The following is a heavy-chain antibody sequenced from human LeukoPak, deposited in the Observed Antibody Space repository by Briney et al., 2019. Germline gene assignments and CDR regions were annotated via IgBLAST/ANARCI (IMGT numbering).Heavy chain of an antibody. CDR3: ASSVWSGYEPGGYYYYYGMDV. CDR1: GFTFSNYA. CDR2: IYGRGDTT. D-gene: IGHD5-12*01. J-gene: IGHJ6*02. Sequence: GGSLRLSCAVSGFTFSNYAMTWVRQAPGEGLEWVSSIYGRGDTTFYTRSVKGRFTISRDNSKNTLYLQMNSLTDEDTAVYYCASSVWSGYEPGGYYYYYGMDVWGQGTTVTVSS. V-gene: IGHV3-23*01.